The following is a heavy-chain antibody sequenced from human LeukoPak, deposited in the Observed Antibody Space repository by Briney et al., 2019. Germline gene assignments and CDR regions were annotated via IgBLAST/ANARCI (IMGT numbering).Heavy chain of an antibody. CDR1: GYTFTGYY. V-gene: IGHV1-2*02. Sequence: ASVKVSCKASGYTFTGYYMHWVRQAPGQGLEWMGWINPNSGGTNYAQKFQGRVTMTRDTSISTAYMELSRLRSEDTAVYYCASPSVYCGGDCYQFDYWGQGTLVTVSS. CDR3: ASPSVYCGGDCYQFDY. CDR2: INPNSGGT. J-gene: IGHJ4*02. D-gene: IGHD2-21*02.